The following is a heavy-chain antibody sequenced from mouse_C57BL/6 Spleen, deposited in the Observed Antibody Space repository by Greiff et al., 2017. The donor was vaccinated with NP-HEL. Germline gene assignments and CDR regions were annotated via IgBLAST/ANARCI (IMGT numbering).Heavy chain of an antibody. V-gene: IGHV5-17*01. CDR2: ISSGSSTI. Sequence: EVQGVESGGGLVKPGGSLKLSCAASGFTFSDYGMHWVRQAPEKGLEWVAYISSGSSTIYYADTVKGRFTISRDNAKNTLFLQMTSLRSEDTAMYYCARKMDGYWYFDVWGTGTTVTVSS. CDR3: ARKMDGYWYFDV. CDR1: GFTFSDYG. D-gene: IGHD2-3*01. J-gene: IGHJ1*03.